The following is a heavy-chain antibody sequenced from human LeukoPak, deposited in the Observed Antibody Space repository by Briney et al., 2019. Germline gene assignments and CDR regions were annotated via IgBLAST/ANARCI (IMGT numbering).Heavy chain of an antibody. D-gene: IGHD6-19*01. J-gene: IGHJ4*02. CDR2: IYYSGST. CDR1: GGSFSGYY. V-gene: IGHV4-34*01. CDR3: ARLNSLGYSSGWYPDY. Sequence: SETLSLTCAVYGGSFSGYYWSWIRQPPGKGLEWIGSIYYSGSTYYNPSLKSRVTISVDKSKNQFSLKLSSVTAADAAVYYCARLNSLGYSSGWYPDYWGQGTLVTVSS.